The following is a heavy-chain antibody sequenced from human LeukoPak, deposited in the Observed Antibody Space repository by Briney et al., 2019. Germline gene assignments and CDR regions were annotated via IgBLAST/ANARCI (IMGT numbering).Heavy chain of an antibody. D-gene: IGHD3-3*01. CDR3: ARGGRLTIFGVVSYEIDY. CDR1: GGSISSYY. Sequence: PSETLSLTCTVSGGSISSYYWSWIRQPPGKGLEWIGYIYYSGSTNYNPSLKSRVTISVDTSKNQFSLKLSSVTAADTAVYYCARGGRLTIFGVVSYEIDYWGQGTLVTVSS. V-gene: IGHV4-59*01. J-gene: IGHJ4*02. CDR2: IYYSGST.